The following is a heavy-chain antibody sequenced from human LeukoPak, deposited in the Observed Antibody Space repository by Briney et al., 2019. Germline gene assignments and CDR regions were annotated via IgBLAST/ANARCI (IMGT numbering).Heavy chain of an antibody. D-gene: IGHD2-2*01. CDR3: AGWSVVVPARPEAFDI. CDR2: ISGSGGST. Sequence: PGGSLRLSCAASGFTFSSYSMNWVRQAPGKGLEWVSAISGSGGSTYYADSVKGRFTISRDDSKNTLYLQMNSLRAEDTAVYYCAGWSVVVPARPEAFDIWGQGTMVTVSS. CDR1: GFTFSSYS. V-gene: IGHV3-23*01. J-gene: IGHJ3*02.